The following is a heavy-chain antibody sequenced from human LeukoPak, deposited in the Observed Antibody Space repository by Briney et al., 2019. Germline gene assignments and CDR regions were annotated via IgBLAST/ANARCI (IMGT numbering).Heavy chain of an antibody. CDR2: IYHSGST. CDR1: GGSITGSNW. J-gene: IGHJ4*02. D-gene: IGHD4-23*01. Sequence: PSGTLSLTCAVSGGSITGSNWWTWVRQPPGKGLEWIGEIYHSGSTNYNPSLKSRVTISVDKSNNQFSQKLNSMTAADTAVYYCARNAGNSDVDYWGQGILVTVSS. V-gene: IGHV4-4*02. CDR3: ARNAGNSDVDY.